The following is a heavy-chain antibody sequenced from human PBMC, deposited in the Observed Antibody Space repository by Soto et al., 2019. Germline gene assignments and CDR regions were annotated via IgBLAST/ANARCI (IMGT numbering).Heavy chain of an antibody. D-gene: IGHD3-10*01. CDR1: GGSVNNGNYY. J-gene: IGHJ5*02. CDR3: ARDLRVVRGRYGLLNWFEP. Sequence: LSLTCTVSGGSVNNGNYYWSWIRQPPGKELEWIGYVYYTGSTYSNPSLKSRLTLTFDTSKNQFSLNLASVTAADTAGYYCARDLRVVRGRYGLLNWFEPWGQGALVTVSS. V-gene: IGHV4-61*01. CDR2: VYYTGST.